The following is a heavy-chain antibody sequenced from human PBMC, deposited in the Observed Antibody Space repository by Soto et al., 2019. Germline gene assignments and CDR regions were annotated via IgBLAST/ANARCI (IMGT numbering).Heavy chain of an antibody. CDR3: ARAPPSYYYDSSGYYNY. CDR1: GGTFSSYA. CDR2: IIPIFGTA. J-gene: IGHJ4*02. V-gene: IGHV1-69*01. Sequence: QVQLVQSGAEVKKPGSSVKVSCKASGGTFSSYAISWVRQAPGQGLEWMGGIIPIFGTANYAQKFQGRVKITADESTSTAYMELSSLRSEDTAVYYWARAPPSYYYDSSGYYNYWGQGTLVTVSS. D-gene: IGHD3-22*01.